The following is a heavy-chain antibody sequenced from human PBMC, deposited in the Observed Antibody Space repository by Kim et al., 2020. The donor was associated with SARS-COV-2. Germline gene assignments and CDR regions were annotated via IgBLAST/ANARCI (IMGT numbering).Heavy chain of an antibody. J-gene: IGHJ4*02. CDR1: GYTFTGYY. Sequence: ASVKVSCKASGYTFTGYYMHWVRQAPGQGLEWMGRINPNSGGTNYAQKFQGRVTMTRDTSISTAYMELSRLRSDDTAVYYCARDQRVGYSYGYGPYWGQGTLVTVSS. V-gene: IGHV1-2*06. D-gene: IGHD5-18*01. CDR2: INPNSGGT. CDR3: ARDQRVGYSYGYGPY.